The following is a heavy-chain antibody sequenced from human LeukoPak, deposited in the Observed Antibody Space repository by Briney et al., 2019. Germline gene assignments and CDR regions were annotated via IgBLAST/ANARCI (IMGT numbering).Heavy chain of an antibody. CDR1: GFTFSSYA. CDR3: ARTNIVGGREVY. J-gene: IGHJ4*02. D-gene: IGHD1-26*01. Sequence: PGGSLRLSCAASGFTFSSYAMSWVRQAPGKGLEWVSAISGSGGSTYYADSVKGRFTISRDNAKNSLYLQMNSLRDEDTAVYYCARTNIVGGREVYWGQGTRVTVSS. V-gene: IGHV3-23*01. CDR2: ISGSGGST.